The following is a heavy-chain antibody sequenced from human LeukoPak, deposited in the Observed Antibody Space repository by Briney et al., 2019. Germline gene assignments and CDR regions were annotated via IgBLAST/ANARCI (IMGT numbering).Heavy chain of an antibody. J-gene: IGHJ4*02. D-gene: IGHD1-26*01. CDR2: ISSSSSCI. CDR1: GFTFSSYS. V-gene: IGHV3-21*01. Sequence: PGGSLRLSCAASGFTFSSYSMNWVRQAPGKGLEWVSSISSSSSCIYYADSVKGRFTISRDNAKNSLYLQMNSLRAEDTAVYYCARAVEQEYYFDYWGQGTLVTVSS. CDR3: ARAVEQEYYFDY.